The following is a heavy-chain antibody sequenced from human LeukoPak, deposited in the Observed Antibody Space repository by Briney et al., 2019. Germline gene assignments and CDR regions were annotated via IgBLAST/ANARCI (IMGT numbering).Heavy chain of an antibody. CDR1: GFTLSTYW. D-gene: IGHD4-23*01. Sequence: PGGSLRLSCAASGFTLSTYWVTWVRQAPGQGLEWVANIKQDGSKKNYADSVEGRFTISRDNAKNSLYLQMNSLRAEDTAVYYCTKGGGNFDYWGQGTLVTVSS. V-gene: IGHV3-7*05. CDR3: TKGGGNFDY. J-gene: IGHJ4*02. CDR2: IKQDGSKK.